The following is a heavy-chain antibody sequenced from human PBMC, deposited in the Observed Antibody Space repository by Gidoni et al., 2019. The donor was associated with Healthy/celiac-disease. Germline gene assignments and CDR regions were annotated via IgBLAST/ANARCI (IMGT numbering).Heavy chain of an antibody. D-gene: IGHD6-19*01. CDR1: GGSFSGYY. J-gene: IGHJ5*02. V-gene: IGHV4-34*01. Sequence: QVQLQQWGAGLLKPSETLSLTCAVYGGSFSGYYWSWIRQPPGKGLEWIGEINHSGSTNYNPSLKSRVTISVDTSKNQFSLKLSSVTAADTAVYYCARAQYSSGWYLRNWFDPWGQGTLVTVSS. CDR3: ARAQYSSGWYLRNWFDP. CDR2: INHSGST.